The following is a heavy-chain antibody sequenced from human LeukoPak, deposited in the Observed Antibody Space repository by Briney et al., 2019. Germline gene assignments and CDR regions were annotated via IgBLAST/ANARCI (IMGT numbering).Heavy chain of an antibody. V-gene: IGHV3-23*01. D-gene: IGHD1-1*01. CDR3: AKSLFTSATGTGRAFHI. Sequence: PGGSLRLSCAASGFTFSKFPMGWVRQAPGRGLAWVSAISASGDVTFYADSLRGRFTISRDNSKSTLYLQMNGLRAEDTAIFYCAKSLFTSATGTGRAFHIWGQGTRVTVSS. J-gene: IGHJ3*02. CDR2: ISASGDVT. CDR1: GFTFSKFP.